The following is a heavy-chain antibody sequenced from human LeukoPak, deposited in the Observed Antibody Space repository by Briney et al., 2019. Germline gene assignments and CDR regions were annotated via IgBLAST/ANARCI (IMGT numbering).Heavy chain of an antibody. V-gene: IGHV4-4*02. CDR1: GGSISSSDW. J-gene: IGHJ4*02. D-gene: IGHD3-22*01. CDR3: ARGDSSGYPDS. Sequence: SETLSLTCALSGGSISSSDWWSWVSQPPGKGLEWIGEIYHSGSTNYNPSLKSRVTISVDKSKNQFSLKLSSVTAADTAVYYCARGDSSGYPDSWGQGSLVTVSS. CDR2: IYHSGST.